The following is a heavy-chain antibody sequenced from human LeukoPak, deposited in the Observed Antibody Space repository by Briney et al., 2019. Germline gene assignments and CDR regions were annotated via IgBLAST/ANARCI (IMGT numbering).Heavy chain of an antibody. Sequence: SVKVSCKPSGGTFNNYAVAWVRQAPGPGLEWMGQIIPIFGTASYAPKFQGRVAITADELSTTAYMELSSLISEDTAVYYCTRDPLAASAPGYFDSWGQGSLVTVSS. D-gene: IGHD6-13*01. CDR1: GGTFNNYA. J-gene: IGHJ4*02. CDR3: TRDPLAASAPGYFDS. V-gene: IGHV1-69*01. CDR2: IIPIFGTA.